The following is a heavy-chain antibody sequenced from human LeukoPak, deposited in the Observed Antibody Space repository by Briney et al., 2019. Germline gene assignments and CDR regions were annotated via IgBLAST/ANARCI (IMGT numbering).Heavy chain of an antibody. V-gene: IGHV3-23*01. J-gene: IGHJ3*02. D-gene: IGHD6-19*01. CDR3: ARYGNGEWLAHYAFEI. CDR1: GFIFSSYA. CDR2: ISGSGGTGT. Sequence: GGSLRLSCAASGFIFSSYAMSWVRQAPGKGLEWVSAISGSGGTGTYYADSVKGRFTISRDNSKNTLYLQINSLRAEDTAVYYCARYGNGEWLAHYAFEIWGQGTMVTVSS.